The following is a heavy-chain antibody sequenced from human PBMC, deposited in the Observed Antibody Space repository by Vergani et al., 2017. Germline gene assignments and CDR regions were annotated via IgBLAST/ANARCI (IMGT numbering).Heavy chain of an antibody. D-gene: IGHD5-18*01. V-gene: IGHV3-30*02. CDR3: ARGLDTAMANYYYYYMDV. Sequence: VQLVESGGGLVKPGGSLRLSCAASGFTFKNFAVHWVRQAPGEGLEWVSFIRSDGSATYYLDSVKGRFTISRDDSKNALYLQMNSLRPEDTAVYYCARGLDTAMANYYYYYMDVWGKGTTVTVSS. J-gene: IGHJ6*03. CDR2: IRSDGSAT. CDR1: GFTFKNFA.